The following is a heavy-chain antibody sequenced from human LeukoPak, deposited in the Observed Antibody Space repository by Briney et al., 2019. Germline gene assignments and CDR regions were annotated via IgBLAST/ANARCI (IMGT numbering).Heavy chain of an antibody. D-gene: IGHD2-8*01. CDR1: GGSFSGYY. V-gene: IGHV4-34*01. J-gene: IGHJ4*02. CDR3: ARVSQTYCTNGVCAEGYYFDY. CDR2: INHSGST. Sequence: SETLSLTCAVYGGSFSGYYWSWIRQPPGKGLEWIGEINHSGSTNYNPSLKSRVTISVDTSKNQFSLKLSSVTAADTAVYYCARVSQTYCTNGVCAEGYYFDYWGQGTLVTVSS.